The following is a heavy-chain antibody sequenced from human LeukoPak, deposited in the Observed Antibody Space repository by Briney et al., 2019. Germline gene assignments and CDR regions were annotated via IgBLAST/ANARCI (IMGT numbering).Heavy chain of an antibody. J-gene: IGHJ4*02. CDR1: GFTFSSYE. CDR3: ARVYYSAAAAASDY. Sequence: GGSLRLSCAASGFTFSSYEMNWVRQAPGKGLEWVSYISSSGSTIYYADSVKGRFTISRDNAKNSLYLQMNSLRAEDTAVYYCARVYYSAAAAASDYWGQGTLVTVSS. CDR2: ISSSGSTI. V-gene: IGHV3-48*03. D-gene: IGHD6-13*01.